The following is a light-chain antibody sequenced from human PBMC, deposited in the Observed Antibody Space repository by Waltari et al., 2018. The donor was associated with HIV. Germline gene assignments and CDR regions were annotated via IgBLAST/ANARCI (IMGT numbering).Light chain of an antibody. CDR3: QQTYTTPHT. CDR2: DAS. J-gene: IGKJ5*01. CDR1: QYINTY. V-gene: IGKV1-39*01. Sequence: DIQMTQSPSSLSASVGDRVTITCRTSQYINTYLTWYQQTPGKAPNLLIFDASNFQDGVPSRFSGRGSGTNFTLTVSSLHAEDVGTYFCQQTYTTPHTFGQGTRLQI.